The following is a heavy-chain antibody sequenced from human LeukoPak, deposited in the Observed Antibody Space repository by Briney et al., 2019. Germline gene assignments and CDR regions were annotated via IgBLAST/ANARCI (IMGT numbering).Heavy chain of an antibody. CDR3: AKDPTVAGRAEYFQH. V-gene: IGHV3-21*04. Sequence: PGGSLRLSCAASGFTFSDYNINWVRQAPGKGLEWVSSISSSSTYIYYADSLKGRFTISRDNAKNSLYLQMNSLRAEDTAVYYCAKDPTVAGRAEYFQHWGQGTLVTVSS. J-gene: IGHJ1*01. CDR1: GFTFSDYN. D-gene: IGHD6-13*01. CDR2: ISSSSTYI.